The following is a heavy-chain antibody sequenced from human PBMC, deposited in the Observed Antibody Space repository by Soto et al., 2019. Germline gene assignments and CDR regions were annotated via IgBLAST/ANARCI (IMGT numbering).Heavy chain of an antibody. CDR3: ARPNLVGATRYYYYGMDV. J-gene: IGHJ6*02. CDR1: GYTFTSYA. CDR2: INAGNGNT. Sequence: ASVKVSCKASGYTFTSYAMHWVRQAPGQRLEWMGWINAGNGNTKYSQKFQGRVTITRDTSASTAYMELSSLRSEDTAVYYCARPNLVGATRYYYYGMDVRGQGTTVTVSS. D-gene: IGHD1-26*01. V-gene: IGHV1-3*01.